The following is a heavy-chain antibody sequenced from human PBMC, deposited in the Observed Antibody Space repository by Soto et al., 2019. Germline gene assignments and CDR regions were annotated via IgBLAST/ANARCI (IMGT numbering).Heavy chain of an antibody. V-gene: IGHV3-23*01. CDR2: ISGSGGST. CDR1: GFTFSSYA. CDR3: AKGEHSSSWYLSSFDY. J-gene: IGHJ4*02. Sequence: GGSLRLSCAASGFTFSSYAMSWVRQAPGKGLEWVSAISGSGGSTYYADSVKGRFTISRDNSKNTLYLQMNSLRAEDTAVYYCAKGEHSSSWYLSSFDYWGQGTLVTVSS. D-gene: IGHD6-13*01.